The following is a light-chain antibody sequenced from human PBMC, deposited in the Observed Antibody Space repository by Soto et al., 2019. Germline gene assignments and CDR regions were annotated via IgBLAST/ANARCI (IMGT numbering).Light chain of an antibody. V-gene: IGKV1-5*03. J-gene: IGKJ1*01. CDR1: QSISSW. Sequence: DIQMTQSPSTLSASVGDRVTITCRASQSISSWLAWYQQKPGKAPKLLVYKASSLESGVPSRFSGSGSGTEFTLTISSLQPDDFATYYCQQHYSYPWTFGQCTKLDI. CDR2: KAS. CDR3: QQHYSYPWT.